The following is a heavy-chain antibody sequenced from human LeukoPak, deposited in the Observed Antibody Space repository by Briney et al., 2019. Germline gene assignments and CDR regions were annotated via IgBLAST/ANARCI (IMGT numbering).Heavy chain of an antibody. J-gene: IGHJ4*02. D-gene: IGHD2-2*01. CDR1: GFTFSSYS. Sequence: GGSLRLSCAASGFTFSSYSMNWVRQAPGKGLEWVSYISSSSSTIYYADSVKGRFTISRDNAKNSLYLQMNSLRAEDTAVYYCARDSEYCSSTSCSNFDYWGQGTLVTVSS. V-gene: IGHV3-48*04. CDR3: ARDSEYCSSTSCSNFDY. CDR2: ISSSSSTI.